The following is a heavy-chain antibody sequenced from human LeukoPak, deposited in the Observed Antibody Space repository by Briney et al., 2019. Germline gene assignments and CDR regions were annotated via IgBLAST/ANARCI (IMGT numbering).Heavy chain of an antibody. CDR1: GGSFSGYF. V-gene: IGHV4-34*01. J-gene: IGHJ4*02. Sequence: SETLSLTCVVYGGSFSGYFWSWIRQPPGEGLEWIGEITPSGSTNYSPSLKSRVSISIDTSKKKLSLRLTSVTAADSAVYYCASSFYYDSRDYWGQGTLVTVSS. CDR3: ASSFYYDSRDY. D-gene: IGHD3-22*01. CDR2: ITPSGST.